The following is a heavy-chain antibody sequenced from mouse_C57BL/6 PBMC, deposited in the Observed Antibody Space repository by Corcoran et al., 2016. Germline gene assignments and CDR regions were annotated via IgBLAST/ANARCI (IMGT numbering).Heavy chain of an antibody. CDR3: ARSGYSNPYYYAMDY. Sequence: EVQRHQSPTVLVNPWASVKMSCKASGYTFTDYSMNWFKQSHGKSLERIGVINPYNGGTSYNQKFKGKATLSVDKSSSTAYMELNSLTSEESAVYYCARSGYSNPYYYAMDYWGQGSSVTVSS. D-gene: IGHD2-5*01. J-gene: IGHJ4*01. V-gene: IGHV1-19*01. CDR1: GYTFTDYS. CDR2: INPYNGGT.